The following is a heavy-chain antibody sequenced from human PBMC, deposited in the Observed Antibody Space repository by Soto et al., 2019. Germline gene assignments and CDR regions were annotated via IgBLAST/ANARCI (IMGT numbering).Heavy chain of an antibody. CDR2: VTGTSGGT. Sequence: GGSLRLSCAVSGFTFSNYAMSWVRQTPGKGLEWVSTVTGTSGGTYYADSVKGRFTISRDNSKNTLYLQMNSLSVEDTAIYYCAKVVGDGNDYYDFWGQGTLVTVSS. D-gene: IGHD3-22*01. J-gene: IGHJ4*02. V-gene: IGHV3-23*01. CDR1: GFTFSNYA. CDR3: AKVVGDGNDYYDF.